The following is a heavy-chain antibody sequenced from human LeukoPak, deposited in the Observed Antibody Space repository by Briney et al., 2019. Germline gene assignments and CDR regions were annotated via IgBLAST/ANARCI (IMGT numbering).Heavy chain of an antibody. D-gene: IGHD2-2*02. J-gene: IGHJ4*02. CDR3: ARGRIGGYCSSTSCYTGYYFDY. Sequence: GGSLRLSCAASGFTFSSYSMNWVRQAPGKGLEWVSSISSSSSYIYYADSVKGRFTISRDNAKNSLYLQVNSLRAEDTAVYYCARGRIGGYCSSTSCYTGYYFDYWGQGTLVTVSS. CDR1: GFTFSSYS. V-gene: IGHV3-21*01. CDR2: ISSSSSYI.